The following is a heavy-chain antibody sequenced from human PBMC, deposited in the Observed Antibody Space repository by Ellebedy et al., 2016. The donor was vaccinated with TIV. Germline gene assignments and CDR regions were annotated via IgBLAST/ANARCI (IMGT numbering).Heavy chain of an antibody. CDR1: GHTTITHG. D-gene: IGHD3-10*01. Sequence: ASVKVSCKPSGHTTITHGISWVRQAPGQGLEWMGWISPDSGATNYAQKFQGRVTMTRDTSISTAYMELSRLRSDDTAVYYCARVRGVIVFDYWGQGTVVTVSS. CDR3: ARVRGVIVFDY. J-gene: IGHJ4*02. V-gene: IGHV1-2*02. CDR2: ISPDSGAT.